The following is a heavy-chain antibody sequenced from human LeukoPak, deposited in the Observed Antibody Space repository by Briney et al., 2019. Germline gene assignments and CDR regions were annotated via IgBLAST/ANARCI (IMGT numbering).Heavy chain of an antibody. CDR1: GFTFSSYW. CDR2: INSDGSST. D-gene: IGHD3-22*01. J-gene: IGHJ4*02. Sequence: GGSLRLSCAASGFTFSSYWMHWVRQAPGKGQVWVSRINSDGSSTSYADSVKGRFTISRDNAKNTLYLQMNSLRGEDTAVYYCARVRYDSSGYYPLVYWGQGTLVIVSS. CDR3: ARVRYDSSGYYPLVY. V-gene: IGHV3-74*01.